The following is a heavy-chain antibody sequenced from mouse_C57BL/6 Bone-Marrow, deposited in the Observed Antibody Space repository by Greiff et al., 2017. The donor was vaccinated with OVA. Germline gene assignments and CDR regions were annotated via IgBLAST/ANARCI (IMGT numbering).Heavy chain of an antibody. Sequence: QVQLQQPGAELVKPGASVKLSCKASGYTFTSYWMQWVKQRPGQGLEWIGEIDPSDSYTNYNQKFKGKATLTVDKSSSTAYMQLSSLTSEDSAVYYCARSLYYYGSGDVDYWGQGTTLTVSA. CDR2: IDPSDSYT. V-gene: IGHV1-50*01. CDR3: ARSLYYYGSGDVDY. CDR1: GYTFTSYW. D-gene: IGHD1-1*01. J-gene: IGHJ2*01.